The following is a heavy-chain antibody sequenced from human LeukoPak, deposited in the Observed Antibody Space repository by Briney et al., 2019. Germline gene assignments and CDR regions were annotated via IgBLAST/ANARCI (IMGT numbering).Heavy chain of an antibody. J-gene: IGHJ4*02. CDR3: ARVDILTGYYHFDY. Sequence: GASVKVSCKASGYTFSSYGISWVRQAPGQGLEWMGWISAYNGNTNYVQKLRGRVTMTTDTSTSTAYMELRSLRSDDTAVYYSARVDILTGYYHFDYWGQGTLVTVSS. CDR1: GYTFSSYG. D-gene: IGHD3-9*01. V-gene: IGHV1-18*04. CDR2: ISAYNGNT.